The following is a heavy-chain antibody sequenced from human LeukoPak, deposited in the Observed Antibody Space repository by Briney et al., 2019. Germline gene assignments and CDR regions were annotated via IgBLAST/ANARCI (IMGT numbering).Heavy chain of an antibody. CDR2: LSGSGGTT. J-gene: IGHJ4*02. V-gene: IGHV3-23*01. CDR3: AKRGVVIRVILVGFHKEAYYFDS. CDR1: GITLSNYG. Sequence: GGSLRLSCAVSGITLSNYGMSWVRQAPGKGLECVAGLSGSGGTTNYADSVKGRFTISRDNPKNTLYLQMNSLRAEDTALYFCAKRGVVIRVILVGFHKEAYYFDSWGQGALVTVSS. D-gene: IGHD3-22*01.